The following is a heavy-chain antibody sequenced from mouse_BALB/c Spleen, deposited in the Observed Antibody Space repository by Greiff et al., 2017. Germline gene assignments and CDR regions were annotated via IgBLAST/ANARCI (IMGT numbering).Heavy chain of an antibody. J-gene: IGHJ2*01. CDR1: GYTFTSYY. V-gene: IGHV1S56*01. D-gene: IGHD2-2*01. CDR2: IYPGNVNT. Sequence: QVQLKESGPELVKPGASVRISCKASGYTFTSYYIHWVKQRPGQGLEWIGWIYPGNVNTKYNEKFKGKATLTADKSSSTAYMQLSSLTSEDSAVYFCAREGFYYGYGLPYYFDYWGQGTTLTVSS. CDR3: AREGFYYGYGLPYYFDY.